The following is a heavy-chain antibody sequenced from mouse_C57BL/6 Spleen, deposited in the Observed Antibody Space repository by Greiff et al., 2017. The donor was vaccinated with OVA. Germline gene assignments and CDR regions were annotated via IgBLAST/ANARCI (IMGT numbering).Heavy chain of an antibody. CDR3: VRQWNFFDY. Sequence: GGGLVQPKGSLKLSCAASGFSFNTYAMNWVRQAPGKGLEWVARIRSKSNNYATYYADSVKDRFTISRDDSESMLYLQMNNLKTEDTAMYYCVRQWNFFDYWGQGTTLTVSS. CDR1: GFSFNTYA. V-gene: IGHV10-1*01. CDR2: IRSKSNNYAT. J-gene: IGHJ2*01.